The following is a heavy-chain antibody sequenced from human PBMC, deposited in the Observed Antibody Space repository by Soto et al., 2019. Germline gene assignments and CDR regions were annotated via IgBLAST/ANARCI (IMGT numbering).Heavy chain of an antibody. J-gene: IGHJ4*02. D-gene: IGHD6-13*01. Sequence: SETLSLACTVSGGSISSYFYTWVRQPARKGREWIGSVYYTGTTDYNTCLKSGVTLPVDTSQTQFSLNLRAVDAADRAVYYGDRAIAAVPRPLDSWGRGTLVTVSS. V-gene: IGHV4-59*01. CDR2: VYYTGTT. CDR1: GGSISSYF. CDR3: DRAIAAVPRPLDS.